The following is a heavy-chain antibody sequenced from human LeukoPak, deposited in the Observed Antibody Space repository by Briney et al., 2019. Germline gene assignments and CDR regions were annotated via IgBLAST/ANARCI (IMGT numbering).Heavy chain of an antibody. Sequence: GGSQRLSCAASGFTFSSYEMNWVRQAPGKGLEWVSYISSSGSTIYYADSVKGRFTISRDNAKNSLYLQMNSLRAEDTAVYYCARDLTGYSRGMDVWGQGTTVTVSS. CDR1: GFTFSSYE. D-gene: IGHD6-19*01. CDR3: ARDLTGYSRGMDV. J-gene: IGHJ6*02. CDR2: ISSSGSTI. V-gene: IGHV3-48*03.